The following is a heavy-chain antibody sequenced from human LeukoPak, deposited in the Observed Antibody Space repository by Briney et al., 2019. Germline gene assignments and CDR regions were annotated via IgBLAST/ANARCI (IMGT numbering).Heavy chain of an antibody. J-gene: IGHJ6*02. CDR1: GCTFTSYG. CDR3: ARGDYYDSSGYGAVYYYYGMDV. CDR2: ISAYNGNT. Sequence: ASVKVSCKASGCTFTSYGISWVRQAPGQGLEWMGWISAYNGNTNYAQKLQGRVTMTTDTSTSTAYMELRSLRSDDTAVYYCARGDYYDSSGYGAVYYYYGMDVWGQGTTVTVSS. D-gene: IGHD3-22*01. V-gene: IGHV1-18*01.